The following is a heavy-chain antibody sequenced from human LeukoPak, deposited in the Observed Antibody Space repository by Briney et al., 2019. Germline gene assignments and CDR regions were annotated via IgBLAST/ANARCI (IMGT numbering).Heavy chain of an antibody. Sequence: SVEVSCKASGGTFSGYTISWVRQAPGQGLEWMGRIIRILGIANYAQKFQGRVTITADKSTSTAYMELSSLRSEDTVVYYCARQVVPAAMSFSYYYYMDVWGKGTTVTVSS. V-gene: IGHV1-69*02. CDR2: IIRILGIA. D-gene: IGHD2-2*01. J-gene: IGHJ6*03. CDR3: ARQVVPAAMSFSYYYYMDV. CDR1: GGTFSGYT.